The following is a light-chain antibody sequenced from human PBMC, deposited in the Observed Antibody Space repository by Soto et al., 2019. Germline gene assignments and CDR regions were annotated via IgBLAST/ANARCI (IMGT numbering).Light chain of an antibody. CDR1: SSNIGSKY. V-gene: IGLV1-47*01. Sequence: QSVLTQPPSASGTPGQRVTISCSGSSSNIGSKYVYWYQQLPGTAPKLLIYRNNQRPSGVPDRFSGSKSGTSASLAISGLRSEDEADYYCAAWDDSLSARVVFGGGTKLTVL. J-gene: IGLJ2*01. CDR2: RNN. CDR3: AAWDDSLSARVV.